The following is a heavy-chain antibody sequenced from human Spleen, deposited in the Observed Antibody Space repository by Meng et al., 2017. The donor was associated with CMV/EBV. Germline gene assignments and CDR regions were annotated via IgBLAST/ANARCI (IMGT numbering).Heavy chain of an antibody. CDR1: GDTFSTYS. V-gene: IGHV1-69*02. D-gene: IGHD2/OR15-2a*01. CDR3: ARGPHRPEYCVTNDCFLGNPGWLDP. J-gene: IGHJ5*02. Sequence: SVKVSCKTSGDTFSTYSISWVRQAPGHGLEWMGRIIPILGVEEKAQKFQGRVTISADKDTNTAYMDLTSLRSEDTAVYYCARGPHRPEYCVTNDCFLGNPGWLDPWGQGTLVTVSS. CDR2: IIPILGVE.